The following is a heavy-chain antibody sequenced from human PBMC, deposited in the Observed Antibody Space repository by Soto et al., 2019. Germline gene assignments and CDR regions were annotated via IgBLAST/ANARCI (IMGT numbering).Heavy chain of an antibody. CDR1: GFTFSNYD. CDR2: IGTGGDT. Sequence: EVQLVESGGGLVQPGGSLRLSCDASGFTFSNYDMHWVRQAPGRGLEWVSSIGTGGDTYYPGSATGRFAISRDSVEDFVSIQLKNLRAEDTAVYYCAIGRLPGGHWNFDLWGRGTRVAVSS. J-gene: IGHJ2*01. CDR3: AIGRLPGGHWNFDL. V-gene: IGHV3-13*01.